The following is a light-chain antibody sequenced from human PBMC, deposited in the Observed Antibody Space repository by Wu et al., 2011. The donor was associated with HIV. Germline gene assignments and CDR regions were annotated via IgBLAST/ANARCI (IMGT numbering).Light chain of an antibody. Sequence: ATLSCRASQSVSSYLAWYQQKPGQPPRLLIYDASNRATGIPARFSGSGSGTDFTLTISSLEPEDFAVYYCQQRSNWPPITFGQGTRLEIK. CDR2: DAS. CDR1: QSVSSY. V-gene: IGKV3-11*01. CDR3: QQRSNWPPIT. J-gene: IGKJ5*01.